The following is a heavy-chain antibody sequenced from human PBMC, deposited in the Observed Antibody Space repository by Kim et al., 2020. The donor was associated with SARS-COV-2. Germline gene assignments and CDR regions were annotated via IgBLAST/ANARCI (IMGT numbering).Heavy chain of an antibody. Sequence: GGSLRLSCAASGFHFSTFDMTWVRQAPGKGLEWVSSIGSTVATTFYADSVKGRFAISRDNSKNTLYLQMNNLRADDTAVYFCARGLGSPDFWGQGTLVT. CDR1: GFHFSTFD. J-gene: IGHJ4*02. CDR3: ARGLGSPDF. CDR2: IGSTVATT. V-gene: IGHV3-23*01. D-gene: IGHD7-27*01.